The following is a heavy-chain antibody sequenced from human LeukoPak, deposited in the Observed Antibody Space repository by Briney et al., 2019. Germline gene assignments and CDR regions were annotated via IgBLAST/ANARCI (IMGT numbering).Heavy chain of an antibody. CDR3: ARVYDSSAYYGYYFDY. CDR1: GGSISSGDCY. D-gene: IGHD3-22*01. V-gene: IGHV4-30-4*01. CDR2: ISYSGST. Sequence: SETLSLTCTVSGGSISSGDCYWSWIRQPPGKGLEWIGYISYSGSTYCNPSLKSRVAISVDTSKNQFSLKLSSVTAADTAVYYCARVYDSSAYYGYYFDYWGQGTLVTVSS. J-gene: IGHJ4*02.